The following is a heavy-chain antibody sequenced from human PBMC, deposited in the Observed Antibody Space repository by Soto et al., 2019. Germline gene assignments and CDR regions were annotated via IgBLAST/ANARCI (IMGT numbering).Heavy chain of an antibody. V-gene: IGHV1-8*01. J-gene: IGHJ5*02. D-gene: IGHD6-19*01. CDR1: GYTFTSYD. CDR2: MNPNSGNT. Sequence: ASVKVSCKASGYTFTSYDINWVRQATGQGLEWMGWMNPNSGNTGYAQKFQGRVTMTRNTSISTAYMELSSLRSEGTAVYYCARGFMYSSGPGFDPWGQGTLVTVSS. CDR3: ARGFMYSSGPGFDP.